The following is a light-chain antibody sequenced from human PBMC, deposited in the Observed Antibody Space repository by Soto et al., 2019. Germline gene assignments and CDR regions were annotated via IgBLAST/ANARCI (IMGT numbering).Light chain of an antibody. J-gene: IGLJ2*01. Sequence: QSALTQPPSVSGSPGQSVTISCTGTSSDVGSYNRISWYQQPPGTAPKLIIYEVRNRPSGVPDRFSGSKSGNTASLTISGLQAEDEADYYCSLHTSSSTYLLFGGGTKVTVL. CDR3: SLHTSSSTYLL. CDR1: SSDVGSYNR. V-gene: IGLV2-18*01. CDR2: EVR.